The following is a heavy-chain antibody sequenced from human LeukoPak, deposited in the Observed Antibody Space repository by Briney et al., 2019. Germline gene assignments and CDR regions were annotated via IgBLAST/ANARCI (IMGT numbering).Heavy chain of an antibody. CDR1: GGTFSSYA. CDR2: IIPIFGTA. V-gene: IGHV1-69*05. Sequence: SVKVSCKASGGTFSSYAISWVRQAPGQGLEWMGGIIPIFGTANYAQKFQGRVTITTDESTSTAYMELSSLRFEDTAVYYCARTSLGYCSSTSCSYYYYYMDVWGKGTTVTVSS. J-gene: IGHJ6*03. D-gene: IGHD2-2*01. CDR3: ARTSLGYCSSTSCSYYYYYMDV.